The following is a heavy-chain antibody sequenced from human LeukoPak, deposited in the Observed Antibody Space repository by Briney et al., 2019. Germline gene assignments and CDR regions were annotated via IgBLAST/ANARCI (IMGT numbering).Heavy chain of an antibody. CDR2: IYSGGST. J-gene: IGHJ4*02. V-gene: IGHV3-53*01. Sequence: GGSLRLSCAASGFTFSSYAMSWVRQAPGKGLEWVSVIYSGGSTYYADSVKGRFTISRDNSKNTLYLQMSSLRAEDTAVYYCARERYYYDSSGYRGFDYWGQGTLVTVSS. D-gene: IGHD3-22*01. CDR3: ARERYYYDSSGYRGFDY. CDR1: GFTFSSYA.